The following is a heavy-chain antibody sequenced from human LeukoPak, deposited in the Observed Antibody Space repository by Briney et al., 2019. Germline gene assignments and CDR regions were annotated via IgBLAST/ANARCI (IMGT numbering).Heavy chain of an antibody. CDR3: AKDRVAQELELRSDY. J-gene: IGHJ4*02. Sequence: GGSLRLSCAAYGFTFSSYPMSWVPQATGKGLEWVSALSGSGGSTYYADSVKGRFTISRDNSKNTLYLQMNSLRAEDTAVYYCAKDRVAQELELRSDYWGQGTLVTVSS. CDR1: GFTFSSYP. V-gene: IGHV3-23*01. D-gene: IGHD1-7*01. CDR2: LSGSGGST.